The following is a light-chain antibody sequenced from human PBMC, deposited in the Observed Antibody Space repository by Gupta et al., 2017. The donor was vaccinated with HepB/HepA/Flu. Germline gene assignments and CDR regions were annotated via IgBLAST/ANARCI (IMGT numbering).Light chain of an antibody. CDR3: QSADSSGTSKV. J-gene: IGLJ3*02. V-gene: IGLV3-25*03. Sequence: SYELTQPPSVSVSPGQTARITCSGDALPKQYAYWYQQKPGQAPVLVIYKDSERPSGIPERFSGSSSGTTVTLTISRVQAEDEADYYCQSADSSGTSKVFGGGTKLTVL. CDR1: ALPKQY. CDR2: KDS.